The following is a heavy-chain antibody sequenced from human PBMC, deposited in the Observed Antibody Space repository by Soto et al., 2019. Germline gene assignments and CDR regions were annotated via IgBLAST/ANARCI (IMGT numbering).Heavy chain of an antibody. V-gene: IGHV2-5*02. D-gene: IGHD2-2*01. CDR3: AHRQSNPMPHAFDI. CDR1: AFSLSTNGVA. CDR2: IYWDDDK. Sequence: QITLKESGPTLVKPTQTLTLTFTFSAFSLSTNGVAVCWIRQPPGKALEWLAHIYWDDDKSYRPSLNSRLTITKDTSKNQVVRTMTNMDPVDTATYYCAHRQSNPMPHAFDIWGQGIMVTVSS. J-gene: IGHJ3*02.